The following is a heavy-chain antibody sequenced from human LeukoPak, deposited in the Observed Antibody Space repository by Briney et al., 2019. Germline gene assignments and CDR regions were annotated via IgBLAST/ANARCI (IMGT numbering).Heavy chain of an antibody. D-gene: IGHD3-16*01. CDR1: GYSISSGYY. J-gene: IGHJ2*01. Sequence: SETLSLTCTVSGYSISSGYYWGWIRQPPGKGLEWIGSIYHSGSTYYNPSLKSRVTISVDTSKNQFSLKLSSVTAADTAVYYCARSPFGFGGYFDLWGRGTLVTVSS. V-gene: IGHV4-38-2*02. CDR3: ARSPFGFGGYFDL. CDR2: IYHSGST.